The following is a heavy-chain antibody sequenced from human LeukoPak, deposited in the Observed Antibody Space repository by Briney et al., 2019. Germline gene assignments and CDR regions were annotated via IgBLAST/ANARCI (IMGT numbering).Heavy chain of an antibody. D-gene: IGHD2-2*01. CDR1: GFTFNMYG. J-gene: IGHJ4*02. Sequence: PGRSLRLSCAASGFTFNMYGKHWVRQAPGKGLEWVAGISNDGSNKDYAGSVKGRFTISRDSSKKSMFLQMNSLRAEDTAVYYCAKAAYCTSTSCHFSGYAQRPLDSRGQGTLVTVSS. CDR2: ISNDGSNK. CDR3: AKAAYCTSTSCHFSGYAQRPLDS. V-gene: IGHV3-30*18.